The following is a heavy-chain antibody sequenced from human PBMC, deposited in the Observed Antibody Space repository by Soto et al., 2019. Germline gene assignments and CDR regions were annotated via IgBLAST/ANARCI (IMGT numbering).Heavy chain of an antibody. V-gene: IGHV1-18*01. CDR2: ISAGNGNT. CDR1: GFTLTSYA. CDR3: ARGGAFWRGLHETPGFDT. D-gene: IGHD3-3*01. J-gene: IGHJ5*02. Sequence: VPVKVSCKASGFTLTSYAVRWARPAHGQRLEWMGWISAGNGNTNYAQKLQGRVTMTTDTSTSTAYMELRSLRSDDTAVYYCARGGAFWRGLHETPGFDTWGQGTLVTGYS.